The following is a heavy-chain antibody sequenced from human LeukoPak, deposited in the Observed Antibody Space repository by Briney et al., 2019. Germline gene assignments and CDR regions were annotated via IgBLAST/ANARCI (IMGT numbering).Heavy chain of an antibody. J-gene: IGHJ4*02. D-gene: IGHD2-2*01. CDR1: GGSISSSSYY. CDR2: IYYSGST. Sequence: SETLSLTCTASGGSISSSSYYWGWIRQPPGKGLEWIGSIYYSGSTYYNPSLKSRVTISVDTSKNQFSLKLSSVTAADTAVYYCARKPRVRYCSSTSCLPFDYWGQGTLVTVSS. CDR3: ARKPRVRYCSSTSCLPFDY. V-gene: IGHV4-39*01.